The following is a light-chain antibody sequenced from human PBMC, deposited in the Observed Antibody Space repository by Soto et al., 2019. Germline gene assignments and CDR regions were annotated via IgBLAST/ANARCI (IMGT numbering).Light chain of an antibody. CDR3: SSYTSSNTLV. J-gene: IGLJ2*01. CDR2: DVS. V-gene: IGLV2-14*01. CDR1: SSDVGGYNY. Sequence: QSALTQPASVSGSPGQSITISCIGTSSDVGGYNYVSWYQQYPGKAPKLMIYDVSNRPSEVSNRFSGSKSDNTASLIISGLQAEDEADYYCSSYTSSNTLVFGGGTQLTVL.